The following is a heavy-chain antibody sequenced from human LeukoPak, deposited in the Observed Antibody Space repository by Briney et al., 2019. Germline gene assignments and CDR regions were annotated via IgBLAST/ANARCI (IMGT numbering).Heavy chain of an antibody. D-gene: IGHD6-13*01. J-gene: IGHJ4*02. CDR1: GFTFSSYW. CDR3: ARDYGTYSSSWYWSY. Sequence: GGSLRLSCAASGFTFSSYWMHWVRQAPGKGLVWVSRINSDGSSTSYADSVKGRFTISRDNAKNTLYLQMNSLRAEDTAVYYCARDYGTYSSSWYWSYWGQGTLVTVSS. V-gene: IGHV3-74*01. CDR2: INSDGSST.